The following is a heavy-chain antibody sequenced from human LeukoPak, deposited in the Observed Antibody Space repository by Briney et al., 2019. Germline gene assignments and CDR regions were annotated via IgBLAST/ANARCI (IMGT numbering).Heavy chain of an antibody. D-gene: IGHD3-10*01. CDR2: ISSDGTST. J-gene: IGHJ4*02. V-gene: IGHV3-74*01. Sequence: PGGSLRLSCSASGFTFSSSSMHWVRRAPGKGLVWVSRISSDGTSTNYADSVKGRFIISRDNAKNTLYLQMNSLRAEDTAVYYCASPMVRGVILLNYWGQGTLVTVSS. CDR1: GFTFSSSS. CDR3: ASPMVRGVILLNY.